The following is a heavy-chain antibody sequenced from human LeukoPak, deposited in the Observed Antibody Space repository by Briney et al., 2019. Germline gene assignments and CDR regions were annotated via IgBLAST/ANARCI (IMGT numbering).Heavy chain of an antibody. CDR3: AKDQGPRAVPGPSNFDY. D-gene: IGHD6-19*01. V-gene: IGHV3-23*01. J-gene: IGHJ4*02. CDR1: GFTFRING. CDR2: ISGSGGST. Sequence: GGSLRLSCAASGFTFRINGMCWVRQAPGKGLEWVSAISGSGGSTYYADSVKGRFTISRDNSKNTLYLQMNSLRAEDTAVYYWAKDQGPRAVPGPSNFDYWGQGTLVTVSS.